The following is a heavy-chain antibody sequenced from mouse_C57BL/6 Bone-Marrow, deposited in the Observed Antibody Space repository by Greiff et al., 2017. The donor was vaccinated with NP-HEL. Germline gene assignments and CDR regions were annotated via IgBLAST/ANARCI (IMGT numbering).Heavy chain of an antibody. CDR3: TRERGLYYYAMDY. J-gene: IGHJ4*01. D-gene: IGHD1-1*02. Sequence: VQLKESGAELVRPGASVKLSCTASGFNIKDDYMHWVKQRPEQGLEWIGWIDPENGDTEYASKFQGKATITADTSSNTAYLQLSSLTSEDTAVYYCTRERGLYYYAMDYWGQGTSVTVSS. CDR2: IDPENGDT. V-gene: IGHV14-4*01. CDR1: GFNIKDDY.